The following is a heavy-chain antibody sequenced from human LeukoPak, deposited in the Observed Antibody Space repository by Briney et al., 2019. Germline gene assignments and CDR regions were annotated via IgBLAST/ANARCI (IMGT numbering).Heavy chain of an antibody. CDR2: ISGSGGST. CDR3: ARGANIAAPIDY. CDR1: GFTFSSYA. D-gene: IGHD6-6*01. Sequence: GGSLRLSCAASGFTFSSYATSWVRQATGKGLEWVSAISGSGGSTYYADSVKGRFTTSRDNSKNTLYLQMNSLRAEDTAVYYCARGANIAAPIDYWGQGTLVTVSS. J-gene: IGHJ4*02. V-gene: IGHV3-23*01.